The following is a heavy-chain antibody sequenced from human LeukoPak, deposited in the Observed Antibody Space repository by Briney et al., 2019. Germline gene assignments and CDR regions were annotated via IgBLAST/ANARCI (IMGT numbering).Heavy chain of an antibody. J-gene: IGHJ6*03. CDR3: ARHIPYSSSWYYYYYYMDV. CDR2: FDNSGST. Sequence: PSETLSLTCTVSGGSISSSSYNWGWIRQPPGKGLEWIGSFDNSGSTYYNLSLKSRVTISVDTSKDLFSLKLTSVTAADTAVYYCARHIPYSSSWYYYYYYMDVWGKGTTVTISS. D-gene: IGHD6-13*01. V-gene: IGHV4-39*01. CDR1: GGSISSSSYN.